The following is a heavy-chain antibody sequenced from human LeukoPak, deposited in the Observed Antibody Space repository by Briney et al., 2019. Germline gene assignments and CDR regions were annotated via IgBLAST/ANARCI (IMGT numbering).Heavy chain of an antibody. J-gene: IGHJ4*02. D-gene: IGHD6-13*01. Sequence: PSETLSLTCTVSGGSISSYYWSWIRQPPGKGLEWIAYIYYTGSTNSNPSLKSRVTMSLDTSKNQFPLKLRSVTAADTAVYYCAREVYSSSTFDYWGQGTLVTVSS. V-gene: IGHV4-59*01. CDR2: IYYTGST. CDR3: AREVYSSSTFDY. CDR1: GGSISSYY.